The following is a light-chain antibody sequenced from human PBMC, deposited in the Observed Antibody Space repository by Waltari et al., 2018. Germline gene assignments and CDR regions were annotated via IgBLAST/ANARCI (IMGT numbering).Light chain of an antibody. CDR3: QQSYSIAT. V-gene: IGKV1-39*01. CDR1: QNIDIY. J-gene: IGKJ2*01. Sequence: IKLTQSPSSLSASLGDRVTITCRASQNIDIYLNWYQQRPGKAPNVLISVASNLRSGVPSRFSGSGSGTVFTLTINNLQPEDFATYYCQQSYSIATFGQGTKLEMK. CDR2: VAS.